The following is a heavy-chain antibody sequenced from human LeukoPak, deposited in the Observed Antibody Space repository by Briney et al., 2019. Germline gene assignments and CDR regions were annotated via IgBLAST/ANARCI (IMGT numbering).Heavy chain of an antibody. CDR2: ISDSGGST. J-gene: IGHJ4*02. D-gene: IGHD6-13*01. CDR3: AKRPIAAADNDY. CDR1: GFTFSSYA. V-gene: IGHV3-23*01. Sequence: GGSLRLSCAASGFTFSSYAMTWVRQAPGKGLEWVSSISDSGGSTYYAASVKGRFTISRDNSKNTLYLQMISLRAEDTAVYYCAKRPIAAADNDYWGQGTLVTVSS.